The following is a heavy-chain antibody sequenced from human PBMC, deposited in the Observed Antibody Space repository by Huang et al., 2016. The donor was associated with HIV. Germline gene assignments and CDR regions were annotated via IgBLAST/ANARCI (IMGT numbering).Heavy chain of an antibody. D-gene: IGHD5-18*01. CDR3: ARGGYRYSYGYFSSTWPIDY. V-gene: IGHV4-34*01. CDR1: GGSFSDYY. J-gene: IGHJ4*02. Sequence: QVQLQQWGAGLLKPSETLSLTCAVYGGSFSDYYWSWIRQPPGKGLEWIGEINHSGSTNENPSLKSRVTIAVDTFKNQFSLKLSSVSAADTAVYYCARGGYRYSYGYFSSTWPIDYWGQGTLVTVSS. CDR2: INHSGST.